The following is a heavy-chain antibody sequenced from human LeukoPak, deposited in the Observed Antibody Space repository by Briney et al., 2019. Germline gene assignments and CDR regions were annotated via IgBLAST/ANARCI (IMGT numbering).Heavy chain of an antibody. V-gene: IGHV3-33*01. CDR1: GFTFSSYG. CDR2: IRYDGSNE. J-gene: IGHJ4*02. CDR3: ARGNRPAFDY. Sequence: GGSLRLSCAASGFTFSSYGIHWVRQAPGKGLEWVAVIRYDGSNENYADSVKGRFTISRDNSKNTLYLQMNSLRVEDTAVYYCARGNRPAFDYWGQGTLVTVSS. D-gene: IGHD1-14*01.